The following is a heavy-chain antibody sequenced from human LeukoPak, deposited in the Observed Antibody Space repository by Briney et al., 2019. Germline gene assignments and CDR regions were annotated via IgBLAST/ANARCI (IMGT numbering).Heavy chain of an antibody. Sequence: PETLSLTCTVSGGSISSYYWSWIRQPPGKGLEWIGYIYYSGNTNYNPSLKSRVTISVDTSKNHFSLRLSSVTAADTAVYYCARVTGYMVEDYFDYWGQGTLVTVSS. V-gene: IGHV4-59*01. J-gene: IGHJ4*02. CDR2: IYYSGNT. CDR3: ARVTGYMVEDYFDY. D-gene: IGHD6-13*01. CDR1: GGSISSYY.